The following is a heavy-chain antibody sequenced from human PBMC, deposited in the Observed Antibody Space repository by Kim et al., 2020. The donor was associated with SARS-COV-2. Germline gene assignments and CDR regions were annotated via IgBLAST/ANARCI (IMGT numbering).Heavy chain of an antibody. J-gene: IGHJ4*02. CDR3: AIGRYIVVVPAAMPSPFDY. CDR2: ISGSGGST. CDR1: GFTFSSYA. Sequence: GGSLRLSCAASGFTFSSYAMSWVRQAPGKGLEWVSAISGSGGSTYYADSVKGRFTISRDNSKNTLYLQMNSLRAEDTAVYYCAIGRYIVVVPAAMPSPFDYWGQGTLVTVSS. D-gene: IGHD2-2*01. V-gene: IGHV3-23*01.